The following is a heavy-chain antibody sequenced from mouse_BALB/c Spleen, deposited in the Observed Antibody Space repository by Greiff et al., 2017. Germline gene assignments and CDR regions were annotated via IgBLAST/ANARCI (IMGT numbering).Heavy chain of an antibody. J-gene: IGHJ2*01. CDR3: ARRSYYGYLDY. V-gene: IGHV8-12*01. D-gene: IGHD1-1*01. CDR2: IYWDDDK. CDR1: GFSLSTSGMG. Sequence: QVTLKVSGPGILQPSQTLSLTCSFSGFSLSTSGMGVSWIRQPSGKGLEWLAHIYWDDDKRYNPSLKSRLTISKDTSSNQVFLKITSVDTADTATYYCARRSYYGYLDYWGQGTTLTVSS.